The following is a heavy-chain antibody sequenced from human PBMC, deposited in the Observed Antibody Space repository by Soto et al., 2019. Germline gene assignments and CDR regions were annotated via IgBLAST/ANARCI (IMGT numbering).Heavy chain of an antibody. V-gene: IGHV3-30*18. CDR2: ISYDGSNK. J-gene: IGHJ6*03. CDR3: AKDGARYSSSWYGGYYYMDV. Sequence: GGSLRLSCAASGFTFSSYGMHWVRQAPGKGLEWVAVISYDGSNKYYADSVKGRFTISRDNSKNTLYLQMNSLRAEDTAVYYCAKDGARYSSSWYGGYYYMDVWGKGTTVTVSS. D-gene: IGHD6-13*01. CDR1: GFTFSSYG.